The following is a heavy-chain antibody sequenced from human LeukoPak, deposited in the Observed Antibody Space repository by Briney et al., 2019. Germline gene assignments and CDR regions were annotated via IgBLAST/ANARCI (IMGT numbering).Heavy chain of an antibody. CDR2: IYYSGST. CDR3: ARDRGRSHYSSGGVDQ. D-gene: IGHD3-10*01. Sequence: SETLSLTCTVSGGSISSGGYYWSWIRQPPGKGLEWIGYIYYSGSTNYNPSLKSRVTISVDTSKNQLSLNVTSVTAADTAVYYCARDRGRSHYSSGGVDQWGQGTLVTVSS. V-gene: IGHV4-61*08. J-gene: IGHJ5*02. CDR1: GGSISSGGYY.